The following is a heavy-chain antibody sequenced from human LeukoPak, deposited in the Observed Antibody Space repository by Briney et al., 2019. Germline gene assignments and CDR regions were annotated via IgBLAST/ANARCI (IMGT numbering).Heavy chain of an antibody. V-gene: IGHV1-69*13. CDR3: ARDQGSGSYYTDY. J-gene: IGHJ4*02. CDR1: GYTFTSYA. Sequence: SVKVSCKASGYTFTSYAISWVRQAPGQGLEWMGGIIPIFGTANYAQKFQGRVTITADESTSTAYMELSSLRSEDTAVYYCARDQGSGSYYTDYWGQGTLVTVSS. D-gene: IGHD1-26*01. CDR2: IIPIFGTA.